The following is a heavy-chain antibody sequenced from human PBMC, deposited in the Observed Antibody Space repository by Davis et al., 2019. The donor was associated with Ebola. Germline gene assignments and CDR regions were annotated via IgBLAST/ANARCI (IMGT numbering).Heavy chain of an antibody. CDR2: IKSKTDGGTT. Sequence: GGSLRLSCAASGFTFSNAWMNWVRQAPGKGLEWVGRIKSKTDGGTTDYAAPVKGRFTISRDDSKNTLYLQMNSLRAEDTAVYYCAKHIVVVPAARLPYFDYWGQGTLVTVSS. V-gene: IGHV3-15*07. J-gene: IGHJ4*02. CDR1: GFTFSNAW. CDR3: AKHIVVVPAARLPYFDY. D-gene: IGHD2-2*01.